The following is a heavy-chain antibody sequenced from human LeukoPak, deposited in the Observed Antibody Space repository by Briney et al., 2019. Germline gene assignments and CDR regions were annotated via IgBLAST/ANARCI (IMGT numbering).Heavy chain of an antibody. CDR1: GLTFTDAW. J-gene: IGHJ4*02. D-gene: IGHD3-3*01. Sequence: EGSLRLSCAGSGLTFTDAWMSWVRQAPGKGLEWHGRIRSKADGGATAYGSAVKDRFTISRDDSKTTLFLQMNSLKAEDTGVYYCSTGGDIIQVDQQVPFDYWGQGVMVTVSS. CDR3: STGGDIIQVDQQVPFDY. V-gene: IGHV3-15*01. CDR2: IRSKADGGAT.